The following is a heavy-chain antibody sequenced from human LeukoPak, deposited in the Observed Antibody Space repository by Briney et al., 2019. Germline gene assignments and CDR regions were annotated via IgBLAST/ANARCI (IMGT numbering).Heavy chain of an antibody. CDR3: ARDSPSITIFGVVTKYYYYGMDV. CDR1: GYTFTGYY. Sequence: ASVKVSCKASGYTFTGYYTHWVRQAPGQGLEWMGWINPNSGGTNYAQKFQGRVTMTRDTSISTAYMELSRLRSDDTAVYYCARDSPSITIFGVVTKYYYYGMDVWGQGTTVTVSS. J-gene: IGHJ6*02. CDR2: INPNSGGT. D-gene: IGHD3-3*01. V-gene: IGHV1-2*02.